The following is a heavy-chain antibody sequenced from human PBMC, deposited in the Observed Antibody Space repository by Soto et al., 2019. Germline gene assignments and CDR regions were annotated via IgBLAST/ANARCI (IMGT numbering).Heavy chain of an antibody. CDR3: AKDGSSPNYYYYGMDV. Sequence: GGSLRLSCAASGFTFSSYCMHWVRQAPGKGLEWVAVISYDGSNKYYADSVKGRFTISRDNSKNTLYLQMNSLRAEDTAVYYCAKDGSSPNYYYYGMDVWGQGTTVTVSS. CDR2: ISYDGSNK. V-gene: IGHV3-30*18. J-gene: IGHJ6*02. D-gene: IGHD4-17*01. CDR1: GFTFSSYC.